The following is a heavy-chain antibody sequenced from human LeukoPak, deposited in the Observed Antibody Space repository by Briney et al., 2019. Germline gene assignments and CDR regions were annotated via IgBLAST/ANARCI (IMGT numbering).Heavy chain of an antibody. V-gene: IGHV3-66*01. CDR1: GFSVSSNY. CDR2: IYSGGST. CDR3: AKYVLRYFDWLPYNTYYYYYMDV. D-gene: IGHD3-9*01. Sequence: GGSLRLSCAASGFSVSSNYMNWVRQAPGKGLEWVSVIYSGGSTYYADSVKGRFTISRDNSKNTLYLQMNSLRAEDTAVYYCAKYVLRYFDWLPYNTYYYYYMDVWGKGTTVTVSS. J-gene: IGHJ6*03.